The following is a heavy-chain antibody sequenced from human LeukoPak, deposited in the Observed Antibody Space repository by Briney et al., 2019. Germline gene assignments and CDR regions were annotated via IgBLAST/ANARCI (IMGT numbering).Heavy chain of an antibody. V-gene: IGHV3-48*03. CDR2: ISSSGSTI. CDR3: ASDPESRQGNDAFDI. D-gene: IGHD1-14*01. CDR1: GFTFSSYE. Sequence: GGSLRLSCAASGFTFSSYEMNWVRQAPGKGLEWVSYISSSGSTIYHADSVKGRFTISRDNAKNSLYLQMNSLRAEDTAVYYCASDPESRQGNDAFDIWGQGTMVTVSS. J-gene: IGHJ3*02.